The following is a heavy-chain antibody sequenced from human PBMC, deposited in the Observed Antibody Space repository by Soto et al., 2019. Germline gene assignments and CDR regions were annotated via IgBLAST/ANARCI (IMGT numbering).Heavy chain of an antibody. CDR2: INAGNGNT. D-gene: IGHD3-3*01. V-gene: IGHV1-3*01. CDR1: GYTFTSYA. J-gene: IGHJ4*02. CDR3: ARGAARITIFGVVSVY. Sequence: GASVKVSCKASGYTFTSYAMHWVRQAPGQRLEWMGWINAGNGNTKYSQKFQGRVTITRDTSASTAYVELSSLRSEDTAVYYCARGAARITIFGVVSVYWGQGTLVTVSS.